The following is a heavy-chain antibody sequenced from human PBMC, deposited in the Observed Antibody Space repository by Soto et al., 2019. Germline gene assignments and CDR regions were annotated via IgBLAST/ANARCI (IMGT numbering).Heavy chain of an antibody. CDR3: ARGEHVIASSPSHYFFDS. Sequence: HPGGSLRLSCEVSGFTVGDNYMSWVRQAPGKGLEWVSAIYGGGSTYYADSVKGRFTISRDNSKNTLFLQLNSVRAEDTAIYYFARGEHVIASSPSHYFFDSWGQGTLVTVSS. CDR1: GFTVGDNY. D-gene: IGHD3-16*02. J-gene: IGHJ4*02. V-gene: IGHV3-53*01. CDR2: IYGGGST.